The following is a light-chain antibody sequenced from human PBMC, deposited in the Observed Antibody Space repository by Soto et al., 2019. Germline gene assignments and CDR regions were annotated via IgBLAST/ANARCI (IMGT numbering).Light chain of an antibody. CDR1: QSVSSNY. CDR3: QQYGSSSS. J-gene: IGKJ4*01. CDR2: GAS. V-gene: IGKV3-20*01. Sequence: IVLTQSPGTLSLSPWERATLSCRTSQSVSSNYLAWYQQKPGQAPRLLIYGASSRATGIPDRFSGSGSGTDFTLTISRLEPEDFAVYYCQQYGSSSSFGGGTKVDIK.